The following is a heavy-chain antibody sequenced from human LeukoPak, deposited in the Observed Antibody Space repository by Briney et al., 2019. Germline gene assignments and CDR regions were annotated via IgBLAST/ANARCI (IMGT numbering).Heavy chain of an antibody. D-gene: IGHD3-3*01. CDR2: ISPTGSTT. CDR3: AREKISFGWSGYRHDYFDY. CDR1: GFSFSGHW. Sequence: GGSLRLSCTASGFSFSGHWMHWARQLPGKGLVWVSRISPTGSTTSYADSVKGRFTVSRDNAKNSLYLQMNSLRAEDTAVYYCAREKISFGWSGYRHDYFDYWGQGTLVTVSS. V-gene: IGHV3-74*01. J-gene: IGHJ4*02.